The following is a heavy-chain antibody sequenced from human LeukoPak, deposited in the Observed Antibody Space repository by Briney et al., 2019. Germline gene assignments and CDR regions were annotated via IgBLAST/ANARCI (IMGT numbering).Heavy chain of an antibody. Sequence: ASVKVSCKASGYTFTGYYMHWVRQAPGQGLEWMGWIDPNSGGTNYAQKFQGRVTMTRDTSISTAYMELSRLRSDDTAVYYCARLVYSSSSEYYFDYWGQGTLVTASS. CDR1: GYTFTGYY. CDR3: ARLVYSSSSEYYFDY. CDR2: IDPNSGGT. V-gene: IGHV1-2*02. J-gene: IGHJ4*02. D-gene: IGHD6-6*01.